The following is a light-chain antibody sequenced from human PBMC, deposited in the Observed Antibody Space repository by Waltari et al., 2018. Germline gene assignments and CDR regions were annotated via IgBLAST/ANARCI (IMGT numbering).Light chain of an antibody. J-gene: IGLJ3*02. Sequence: QSALTQPASVSGSPGQSITISCTGPSGDVGGYNYVSWFQQHPGKVPKLIISDVSNRPSGVSDRFSGSKSGNTASLTISGLQAEDEASYYCASYTNSDSEVFGGGTKVTVL. CDR1: SGDVGGYNY. V-gene: IGLV2-14*01. CDR2: DVS. CDR3: ASYTNSDSEV.